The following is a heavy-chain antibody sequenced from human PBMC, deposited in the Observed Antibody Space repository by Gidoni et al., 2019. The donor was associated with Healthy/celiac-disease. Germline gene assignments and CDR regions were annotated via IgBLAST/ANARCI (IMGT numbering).Heavy chain of an antibody. Sequence: QVQLQESGPGLVKPSQTLSLTCTVSGGSIRSGGYYWSWIRPHPGQGLEWIGYIYYSGSTYYNPSLKSRVTISVDTSKNQFSLKLSSVTAADTAVYYCARVLSRQLVRYVDYWGQGTLVTVSS. D-gene: IGHD6-13*01. CDR2: IYYSGST. CDR1: GGSIRSGGYY. CDR3: ARVLSRQLVRYVDY. J-gene: IGHJ4*02. V-gene: IGHV4-31*03.